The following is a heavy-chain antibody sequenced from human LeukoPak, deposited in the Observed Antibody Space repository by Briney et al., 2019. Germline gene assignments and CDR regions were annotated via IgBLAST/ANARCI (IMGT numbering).Heavy chain of an antibody. J-gene: IGHJ1*01. D-gene: IGHD4-17*01. CDR2: IKQDGSEK. V-gene: IGHV3-7*01. CDR3: ARLPDDYGDYKYFQH. Sequence: HAGGSLRLSCAASGFTFSSYWMSWVRQAPGKGLEWVANIKQDGSEKYYVDSVKGRFTISRDNVKNSLYLQMNSLRAEDTAVYYCARLPDDYGDYKYFQHWGQGTLVTVSS. CDR1: GFTFSSYW.